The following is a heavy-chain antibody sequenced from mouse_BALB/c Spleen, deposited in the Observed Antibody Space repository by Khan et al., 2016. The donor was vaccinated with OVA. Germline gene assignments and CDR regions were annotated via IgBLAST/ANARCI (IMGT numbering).Heavy chain of an antibody. J-gene: IGHJ4*01. V-gene: IGHV3-2*02. Sequence: VQLKESGPGLVKPSQSLSLTCTVTGYSITSDYAWNWIRQFPGNKLEWMGYISYSGSTSYNPSLKSRISITRATSKNQFFLQLNSVTTEDTATYYCARDCHYAMDYWGQGTSVTVSA. CDR2: ISYSGST. CDR3: ARDCHYAMDY. CDR1: GYSITSDYA.